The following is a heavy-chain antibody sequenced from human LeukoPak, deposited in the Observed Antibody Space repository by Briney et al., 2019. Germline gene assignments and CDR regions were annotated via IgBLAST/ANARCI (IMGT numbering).Heavy chain of an antibody. CDR1: GGSISSCGYY. J-gene: IGHJ4*02. CDR3: ARRSSKHGDY. V-gene: IGHV4-31*03. CDR2: IYCSRST. D-gene: IGHD6-6*01. Sequence: SETLSLTCTVSGGSISSCGYYWSWIPQHPGKGLEWVGYIYCSRSTYYNPSLKSRVTISVDTSKNQFSLKLSSVPAADTAVYYCARRSSKHGDYGGQGTLVTVSS.